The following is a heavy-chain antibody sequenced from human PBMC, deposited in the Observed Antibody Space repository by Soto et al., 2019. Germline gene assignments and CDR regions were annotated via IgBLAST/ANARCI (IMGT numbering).Heavy chain of an antibody. CDR1: GDSFNDYY. CDR3: ARESGGATATLDYYYFYMDV. D-gene: IGHD5-12*01. CDR2: INPNGGGT. Sequence: VQLVQSGAEVKKPGASVKVSCKTSGDSFNDYYIHWVRQAPGQGLEWMGWINPNGGGTKHAQKFQGRVTVTGDTSIRTVYMEMSSLRSDDTAVYYCARESGGATATLDYYYFYMDVWGKGTTVTVSS. J-gene: IGHJ6*03. V-gene: IGHV1-2*02.